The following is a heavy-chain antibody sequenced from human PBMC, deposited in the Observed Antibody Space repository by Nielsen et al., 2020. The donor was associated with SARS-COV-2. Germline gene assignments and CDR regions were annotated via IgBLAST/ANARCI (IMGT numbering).Heavy chain of an antibody. CDR2: IYYSGNT. CDR3: ARDDDNWGSLAY. D-gene: IGHD7-27*01. J-gene: IGHJ4*02. V-gene: IGHV4-59*13. Sequence: GSLGLSCAVSGGSITTYYWHWIRQSPGKGLEWIGYIYYSGNTNYNPSLKSRVTISVDTSKNQFSLKLSSVTAADTAVYYCARDDDNWGSLAYWGQGTLVTVSS. CDR1: GGSITTYY.